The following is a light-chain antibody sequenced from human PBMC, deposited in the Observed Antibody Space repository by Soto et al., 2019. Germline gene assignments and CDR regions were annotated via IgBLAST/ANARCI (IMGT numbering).Light chain of an antibody. Sequence: QSALTQPASVSGSPGQSITISCTTTSSDVGSYYLVSWYRQDPGKAPKLIIYEGSKRPSGISNRFSGSRSGNTASLTISGLQAEDEVDYYCSSYAHGVVFGGGTNLTVL. V-gene: IGLV2-23*01. J-gene: IGLJ2*01. CDR2: EGS. CDR1: SSDVGSYYL. CDR3: SSYAHGVV.